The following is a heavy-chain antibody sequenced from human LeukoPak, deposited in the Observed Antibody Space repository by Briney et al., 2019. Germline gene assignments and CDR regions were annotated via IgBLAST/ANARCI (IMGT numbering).Heavy chain of an antibody. CDR3: ARAGTYYYDSSGYPSHWYFDL. CDR1: GDSISSGSYY. J-gene: IGHJ2*01. D-gene: IGHD3-22*01. Sequence: PSQTLSLTCSVSGDSISSGSYYWSWIRQPAGKGLEWIGRIYTSGSTNYIPSLKSRLTISVDTSKNQFSLKLSSVTAADTAVYYCARAGTYYYDSSGYPSHWYFDLWGRGTLVTVSS. V-gene: IGHV4-61*02. CDR2: IYTSGST.